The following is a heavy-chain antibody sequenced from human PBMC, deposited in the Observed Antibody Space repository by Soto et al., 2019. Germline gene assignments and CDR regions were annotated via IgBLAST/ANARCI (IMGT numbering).Heavy chain of an antibody. CDR3: ARARPPHCSSTSCRHFDC. CDR1: GGSFSGYY. J-gene: IGHJ4*02. Sequence: PSETLSLTCAVYGGSFSGYYWSWIRQPPGKGLEWIGEINHSGSTNYNPSLKSRVTISVDTSKNQFSLKLSSVTAADTAVYYCARARPPHCSSTSCRHFDCWGQGTLVTVSS. V-gene: IGHV4-34*01. D-gene: IGHD2-2*01. CDR2: INHSGST.